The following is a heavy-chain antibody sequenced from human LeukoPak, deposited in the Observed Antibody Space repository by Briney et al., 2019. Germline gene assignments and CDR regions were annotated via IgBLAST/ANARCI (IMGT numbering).Heavy chain of an antibody. CDR1: GFTFSSYS. J-gene: IGHJ4*02. D-gene: IGHD2-15*01. CDR3: ARVVVDIVVVVAANDY. CDR2: ISSSSGTI. V-gene: IGHV3-48*02. Sequence: GGSLRLSCAASGFTFSSYSMNWVRQAPGKGLEWVSYISSSSGTIYYADSGKGRFTISRDNAKNSLYLQMNSLRDEDTAVYYCARVVVDIVVVVAANDYWGQGTLVTVSS.